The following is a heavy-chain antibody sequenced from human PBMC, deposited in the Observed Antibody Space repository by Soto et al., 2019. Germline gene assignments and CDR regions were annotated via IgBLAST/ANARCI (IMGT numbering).Heavy chain of an antibody. J-gene: IGHJ3*02. CDR2: ISGSGGST. CDR3: ARGDLYSGSYPDSFDI. Sequence: GGSLRLSCAASGFTFSSYAMSWVRQAPGKGLEWVSAISGSGGSTYYADSVKGRFTISRDNSKNTLYLQMNSLRAEDTAVYYCARGDLYSGSYPDSFDIWGQGTMVTVSS. V-gene: IGHV3-23*01. CDR1: GFTFSSYA. D-gene: IGHD1-26*01.